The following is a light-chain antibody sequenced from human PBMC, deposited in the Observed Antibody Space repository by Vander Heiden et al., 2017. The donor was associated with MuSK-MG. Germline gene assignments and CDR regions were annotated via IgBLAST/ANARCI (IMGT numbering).Light chain of an antibody. CDR3: QAWDSSTPEV. CDR2: QDS. V-gene: IGLV3-1*01. J-gene: IGLJ1*01. Sequence: SYELTQPPSASVSPGQTASITCSGDKLGDKYACWYQQKPGQSPVRVSYQDSKRPSGIPERVSASNSGNTGTLTISGTQAMDEADYYCQAWDSSTPEVFGTGTKVTVL. CDR1: KLGDKY.